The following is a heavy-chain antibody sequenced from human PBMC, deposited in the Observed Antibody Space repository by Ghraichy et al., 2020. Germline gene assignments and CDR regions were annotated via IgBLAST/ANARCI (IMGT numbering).Heavy chain of an antibody. Sequence: SETLSLTCVVSGASVSHENWWSWVRQAPGKGLEWIGEIFHSGSTNYNPSLRSRVTVSMDRSKNQFSHMLTSVTAADTAIYYCVRNGFFCLDSWGRGTLVTVSS. J-gene: IGHJ4*02. D-gene: IGHD3-3*01. CDR3: VRNGFFCLDS. CDR1: GASVSHENW. CDR2: IFHSGST. V-gene: IGHV4-4*02.